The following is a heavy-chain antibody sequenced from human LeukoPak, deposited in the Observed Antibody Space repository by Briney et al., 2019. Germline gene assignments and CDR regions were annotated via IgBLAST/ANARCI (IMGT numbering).Heavy chain of an antibody. CDR1: GFTFSSYA. V-gene: IGHV3-23*01. J-gene: IGHJ4*02. D-gene: IGHD1-14*01. CDR3: AKTLSPSTTLDY. CDR2: ISGSGGTT. Sequence: GGSLRLSCAASGFTFSSYAMSWVRQAPGKGLEWVSTISGSGGTTYNADSVKGRFTISRDNSKNTLYLQMNSLRAEDTAVYYCAKTLSPSTTLDYWGQGTLVTVSS.